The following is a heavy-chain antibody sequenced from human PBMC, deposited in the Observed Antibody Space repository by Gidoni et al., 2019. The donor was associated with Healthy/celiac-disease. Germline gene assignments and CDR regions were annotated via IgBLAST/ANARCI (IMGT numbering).Heavy chain of an antibody. V-gene: IGHV4-34*01. CDR1: GGSFSGYY. CDR3: ARGIPRIAARQDFDY. J-gene: IGHJ4*02. Sequence: QVQLQQWGAGLLKPSETLSLTCAVYGGSFSGYYWSWIRQPPGKGLEWIGEINHSGSTNYNPSLKSRVTISVDTSKNQFSLKLSSVTAADTAVYYCARGIPRIAARQDFDYWGQGTLVTVSS. D-gene: IGHD6-6*01. CDR2: INHSGST.